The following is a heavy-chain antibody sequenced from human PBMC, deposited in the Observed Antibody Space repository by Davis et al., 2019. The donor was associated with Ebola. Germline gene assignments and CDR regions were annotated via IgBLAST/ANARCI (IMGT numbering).Heavy chain of an antibody. J-gene: IGHJ5*02. Sequence: GESLKISCKASGYSFTSYYISWVRQMPGKGLEWMGRINPSDSYDNYSPSFQGHVTISADKSISTVYLQWRSLKASDTAMYYCARQESLYGSIDTWGQGTLVTVSS. CDR2: INPSDSYD. CDR3: ARQESLYGSIDT. D-gene: IGHD6-13*01. CDR1: GYSFTSYY. V-gene: IGHV5-10-1*01.